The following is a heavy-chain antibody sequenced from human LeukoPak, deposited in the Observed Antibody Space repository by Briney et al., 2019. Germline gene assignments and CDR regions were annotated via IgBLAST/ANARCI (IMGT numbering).Heavy chain of an antibody. V-gene: IGHV3-20*04. CDR1: GFTFDDYG. J-gene: IGHJ4*02. CDR3: ARDSSGWPPFDY. CDR2: INWNGGST. Sequence: PGGSLRISCAASGFTFDDYGMSWDRQAPGKGLEWVSGINWNGGSTGYADSVKGRFTISRDNAKNSLYLQMNSLRAEDTALYYCARDSSGWPPFDYWGQGSQLTVSS. D-gene: IGHD6-19*01.